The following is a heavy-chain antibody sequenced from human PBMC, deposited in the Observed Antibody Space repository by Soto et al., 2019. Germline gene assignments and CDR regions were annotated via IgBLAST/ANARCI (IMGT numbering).Heavy chain of an antibody. V-gene: IGHV1-8*01. CDR1: GYTFTSYD. CDR2: MNPNSGNT. D-gene: IGHD1-1*01. CDR3: ALRGLERRPPVGFDS. J-gene: IGHJ5*01. Sequence: QVQLVQSGAEVKKPGASVKVSCKASGYTFTSYDINWVRQATGQGLEWMGWMNPNSGNTGYAQKFQGRVTMTRNTSISTAYMVLSSLRSEDTAVYYCALRGLERRPPVGFDSWGQGTLVTVSS.